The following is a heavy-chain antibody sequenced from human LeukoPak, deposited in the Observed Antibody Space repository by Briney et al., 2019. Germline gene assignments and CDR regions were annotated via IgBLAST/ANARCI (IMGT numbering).Heavy chain of an antibody. D-gene: IGHD3-22*01. CDR3: ARLPRGDSSGYYWRWFDP. Sequence: PSQTLSLTCTVSGGSISSGGYYWSWIRQPPGKGLEWIGYIYYSGSTNYNPSLKSRVTISVDTSKNQFSLKLSSVTAADTAVYYCARLPRGDSSGYYWRWFDPWGQGTLVTVSS. CDR1: GGSISSGGYY. J-gene: IGHJ5*02. V-gene: IGHV4-61*08. CDR2: IYYSGST.